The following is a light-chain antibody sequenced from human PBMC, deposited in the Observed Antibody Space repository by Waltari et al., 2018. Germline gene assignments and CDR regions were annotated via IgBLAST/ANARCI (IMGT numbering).Light chain of an antibody. Sequence: DVQMTQSPSSLSASVGDRVTITCRASQTISRFLNWYQQKPGKAPKLLIYAAPSLQGGVPSRFSGGGSGKDFTLTISSLQPEDFATYYCQQSFSTPQTFGLGTKVEIK. J-gene: IGKJ1*01. CDR1: QTISRF. CDR2: AAP. CDR3: QQSFSTPQT. V-gene: IGKV1-39*01.